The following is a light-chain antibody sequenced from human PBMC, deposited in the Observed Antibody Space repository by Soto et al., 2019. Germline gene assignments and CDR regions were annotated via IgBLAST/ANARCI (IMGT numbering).Light chain of an antibody. V-gene: IGKV1-9*01. J-gene: IGKJ1*01. Sequence: DIQLTQSPSFLSASVGDRFTITCRASQVISSYLAWYQQKPGKAPKLLIYAASTLQSGVPSRFSGSGSGTEFTLTISSLQPEDFATYYCQQLNSYQTFGQGTKVDIK. CDR1: QVISSY. CDR3: QQLNSYQT. CDR2: AAS.